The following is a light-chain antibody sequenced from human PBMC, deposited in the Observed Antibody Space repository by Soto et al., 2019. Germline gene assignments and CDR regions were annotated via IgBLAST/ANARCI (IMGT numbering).Light chain of an antibody. CDR3: GSYAVSSTFGV. J-gene: IGLJ2*01. CDR2: EGS. CDR1: RSDVGSYNL. V-gene: IGLV2-23*03. Sequence: QSALTQPASLSGSPGQSITISCTGTRSDVGSYNLFSWYQQHPGKAPKLIIYEGSKRPSGVSNRFSGSKSGNTAALTISGLQADDEAEYYGGSYAVSSTFGVFGGGTKLTFL.